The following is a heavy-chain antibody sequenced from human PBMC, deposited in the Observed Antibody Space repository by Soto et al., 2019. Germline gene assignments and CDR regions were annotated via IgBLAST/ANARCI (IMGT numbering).Heavy chain of an antibody. CDR3: ARGEYNYGYFDY. D-gene: IGHD5-18*01. V-gene: IGHV1-8*01. Sequence: QVQLVQSGAEVKTPGASVKVSCKASGYTFTSYGINWVRQATGQGLEWMGWMNPNSGNTGYVQKFQGRVTMTKNTSINPAYMELSSLRSDDTAVYYCARGEYNYGYFDYWGQGTLVTVSS. J-gene: IGHJ4*02. CDR1: GYTFTSYG. CDR2: MNPNSGNT.